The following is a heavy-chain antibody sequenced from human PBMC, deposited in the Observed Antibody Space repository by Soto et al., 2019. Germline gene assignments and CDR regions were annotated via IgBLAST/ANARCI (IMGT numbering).Heavy chain of an antibody. CDR2: FYSRVST. D-gene: IGHD6-13*01. CDR1: NGSISNFY. CDR3: ARSSHKESWFDP. Sequence: SETLSLTCTVSNGSISNFYWNWIRQSAGEGLEWIGRFYSRVSTTYNPTLRSRVTMSVDTSKNQFSLKVTSVTAADTAVYYCARSSHKESWFDPWGQGTLVTVSS. J-gene: IGHJ5*02. V-gene: IGHV4-4*07.